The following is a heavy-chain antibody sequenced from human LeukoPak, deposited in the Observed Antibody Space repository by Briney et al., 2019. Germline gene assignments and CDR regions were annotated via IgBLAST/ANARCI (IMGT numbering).Heavy chain of an antibody. D-gene: IGHD1-14*01. CDR1: GGSISSYY. CDR2: IYYSGST. J-gene: IGHJ2*01. Sequence: SETLSLTCTVSGGSISSYYWGWIRQPPGKGLEWIGYIYYSGSTNYNPSLKSRVTISVDTSKNQFSLKLSSVTAADTAVYYCARDPDRNWYFDLWGRGTLVTVSS. CDR3: ARDPDRNWYFDL. V-gene: IGHV4-59*01.